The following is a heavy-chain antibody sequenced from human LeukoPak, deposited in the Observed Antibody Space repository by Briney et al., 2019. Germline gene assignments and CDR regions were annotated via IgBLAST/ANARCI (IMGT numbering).Heavy chain of an antibody. Sequence: PSETLSLTCTVSGGSISSYYWSWIRQPPGKGLEWIGYIYYSGTTKSNPSLKSRVTISVDTSKNQFSLKLSSVTAADTAVYYCASSIVYCSSTSCYFNWGQGTLVTVSS. D-gene: IGHD2-2*01. V-gene: IGHV4-59*01. CDR2: IYYSGTT. CDR1: GGSISSYY. J-gene: IGHJ4*02. CDR3: ASSIVYCSSTSCYFN.